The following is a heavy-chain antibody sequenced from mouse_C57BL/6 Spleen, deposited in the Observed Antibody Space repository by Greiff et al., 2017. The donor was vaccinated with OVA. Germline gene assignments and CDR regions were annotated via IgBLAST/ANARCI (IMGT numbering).Heavy chain of an antibody. V-gene: IGHV14-1*01. J-gene: IGHJ3*01. D-gene: IGHD2-5*01. Sequence: EVQLQESGAELVRPGASVKLSCTASGFNIKDYYMHWVKQRPEQGLEWIGRIDPEDGDTESAPKFQGKATMTDDHSYTTAYLQLSSLTSEYTAVYYCTTGGYSNFAGFAYWGQGTLVTVSA. CDR1: GFNIKDYY. CDR3: TTGGYSNFAGFAY. CDR2: IDPEDGDT.